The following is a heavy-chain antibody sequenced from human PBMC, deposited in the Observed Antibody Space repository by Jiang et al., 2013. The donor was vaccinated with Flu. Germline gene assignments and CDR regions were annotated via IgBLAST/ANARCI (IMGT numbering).Heavy chain of an antibody. V-gene: IGHV3-23*01. CDR3: AKVFLGTMVRGVIPFFDY. D-gene: IGHD3-10*01. J-gene: IGHJ4*02. Sequence: TISRDNSKNTLYLQMNSLRAEDTAVYYCAKVFLGTMVRGVIPFFDYWGQGTLVTVSS.